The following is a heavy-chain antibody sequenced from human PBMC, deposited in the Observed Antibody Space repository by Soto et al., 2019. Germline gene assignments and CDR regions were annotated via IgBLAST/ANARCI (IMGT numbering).Heavy chain of an antibody. CDR1: GFAFGDYA. D-gene: IGHD6-6*01. V-gene: IGHV3-49*04. CDR2: IRSKAYGGTT. CDR3: TRPFISSSSSYYYYGMDV. Sequence: PGGSLRLSCTASGFAFGDYAMSWVRQAPGKGLEWVGFIRSKAYGGTTEYAASVKGRFTISRDDSKSIAYLQMNSLKTEDTAVYYCTRPFISSSSSYYYYGMDVWGQGTTVTVSS. J-gene: IGHJ6*02.